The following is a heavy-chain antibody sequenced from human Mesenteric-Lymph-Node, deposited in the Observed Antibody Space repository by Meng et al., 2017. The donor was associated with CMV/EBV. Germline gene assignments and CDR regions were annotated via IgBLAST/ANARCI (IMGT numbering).Heavy chain of an antibody. CDR3: AKDQGTGAFDF. V-gene: IGHV3-7*03. CDR2: IKQDGSEK. Sequence: GESLKISCAASRFTFSSYWMSWVRQAPGKGLEWVANIKQDGSEKYYVDSVKGRFTISRDNAKNSLYLQMNSLRAEDTVIYYCAKDQGTGAFDFWDQGTMVTVSS. CDR1: RFTFSSYW. J-gene: IGHJ3*01.